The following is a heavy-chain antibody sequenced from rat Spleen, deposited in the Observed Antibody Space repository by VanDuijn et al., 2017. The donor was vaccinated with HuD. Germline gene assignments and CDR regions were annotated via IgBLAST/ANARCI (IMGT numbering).Heavy chain of an antibody. V-gene: IGHV5-31*01. D-gene: IGHD1-11*01. CDR1: GFTFNDYW. CDR3: TRADGGYAY. CDR2: ITNTGGVT. J-gene: IGHJ2*01. Sequence: EVQLVESGGGLVQPGRSLKLSCVASGFTFNDYWMTWIRQAPGKGLDWVASITNTGGVTYYPDSVKGRFTISRDNAKSTLYLQMNSLRSEDTATYYCTRADGGYAYWGQGVMVTVSS.